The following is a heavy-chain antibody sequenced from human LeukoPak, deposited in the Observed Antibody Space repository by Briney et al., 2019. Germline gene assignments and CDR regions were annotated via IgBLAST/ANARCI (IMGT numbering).Heavy chain of an antibody. D-gene: IGHD6-19*01. CDR1: GYTFTSYD. J-gene: IGHJ3*02. CDR2: VSPDSGNT. Sequence: PGASVKVSCQASGYTFTSYDISWLRQATGQGLEWMGWVSPDSGNTGYSRKFQGRVTITKNTSIRTAYMELSSLRSEDTAVYYCARGLRQWXXXGAFD. V-gene: IGHV1-8*03. CDR3: ARGLRQWXXXGAFD.